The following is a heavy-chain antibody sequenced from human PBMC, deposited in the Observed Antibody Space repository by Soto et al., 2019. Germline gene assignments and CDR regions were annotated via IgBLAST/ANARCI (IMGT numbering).Heavy chain of an antibody. D-gene: IGHD6-13*01. V-gene: IGHV3-30*18. CDR1: GFTFSSYG. J-gene: IGHJ4*02. Sequence: QVQLVESGGGVVQPGRSLRLSCAASGFTFSSYGMHWVRQAPGKGLEWVAVISYDGSNKYYADSVKGRFTISRDNFXNTLYLQMNSLRAEDTAVYYCAKDVYSSSWSELDYWGQGTLVTVSS. CDR2: ISYDGSNK. CDR3: AKDVYSSSWSELDY.